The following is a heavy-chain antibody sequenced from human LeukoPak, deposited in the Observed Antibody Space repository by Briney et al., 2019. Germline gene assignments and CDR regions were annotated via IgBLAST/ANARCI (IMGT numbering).Heavy chain of an antibody. CDR1: GFTFSSYA. J-gene: IGHJ4*02. CDR2: ISGSGGST. Sequence: GGSLRLSCAASGFTFSSYAMSWVRQAPGKGLEWVSAISGSGGSTYYADSVKGRFTISRDNSKNTLYLQMNSLRAEDTAVYYCAKDPEYCSGGSCYPVGGLTLASYWGQGTLVTVSS. D-gene: IGHD2-15*01. CDR3: AKDPEYCSGGSCYPVGGLTLASY. V-gene: IGHV3-23*01.